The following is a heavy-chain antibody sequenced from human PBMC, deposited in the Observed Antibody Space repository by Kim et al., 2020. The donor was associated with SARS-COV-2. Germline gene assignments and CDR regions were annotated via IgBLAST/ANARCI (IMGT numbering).Heavy chain of an antibody. CDR1: GFTFNSQW. J-gene: IGHJ6*02. Sequence: GGSLRLSCAAFGFTFNSQWMSWVRQAPGKGLEWVANINQDESAKTYLDSVKGRFTISRDNARSSLYLQMNNLRVEDTALYYCARGHYGMDVWGQGTTVIVSS. CDR3: ARGHYGMDV. V-gene: IGHV3-7*04. CDR2: INQDESAK.